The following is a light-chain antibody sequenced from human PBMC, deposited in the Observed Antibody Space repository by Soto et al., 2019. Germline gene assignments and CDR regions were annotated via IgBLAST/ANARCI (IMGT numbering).Light chain of an antibody. CDR1: QSVSSN. Sequence: EIVMTQSPATLSVSPGERATLSCRASQSVSSNLAWYQQKPGQAPRLLIYGASTRATGIPARFRGSGSGTEFTLTISRLQSEDFAVYYCQQYNKWHPYTFGQGTKLEIK. CDR2: GAS. CDR3: QQYNKWHPYT. V-gene: IGKV3-15*01. J-gene: IGKJ2*01.